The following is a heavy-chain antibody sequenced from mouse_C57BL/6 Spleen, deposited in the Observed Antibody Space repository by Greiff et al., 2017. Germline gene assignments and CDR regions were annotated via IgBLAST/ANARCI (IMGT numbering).Heavy chain of an antibody. Sequence: VQLQQSGPELVKPGASVKISCKASGYSFTGYYMNWVKQSPEKSLEWIGEINPSTGGTTYNQKFKAKATLTVDKSSSTAYMQLKSLTSEDSAVYYCARLRALWGQGTLVTVSA. CDR2: INPSTGGT. D-gene: IGHD1-3*01. CDR1: GYSFTGYY. CDR3: ARLRAL. V-gene: IGHV1-42*01. J-gene: IGHJ3*01.